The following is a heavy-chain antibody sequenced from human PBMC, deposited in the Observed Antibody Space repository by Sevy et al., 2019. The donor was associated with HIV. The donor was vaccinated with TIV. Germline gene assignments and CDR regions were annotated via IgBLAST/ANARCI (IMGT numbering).Heavy chain of an antibody. CDR2: LSFGCGEI. Sequence: GGSLRLSCAASGFTFSKYSMSWVHQPPGKGLEWVSTLSFGCGEINYADSVKSRFTISRDNSKSSVYLQMNNLRPEDTAVYYCAREGCTKPHDYWGQGTLVTVSS. D-gene: IGHD2-8*01. CDR1: GFTFSKYS. CDR3: AREGCTKPHDY. J-gene: IGHJ4*02. V-gene: IGHV3-23*01.